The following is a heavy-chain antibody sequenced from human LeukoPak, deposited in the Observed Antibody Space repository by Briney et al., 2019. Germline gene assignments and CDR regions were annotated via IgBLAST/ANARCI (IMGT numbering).Heavy chain of an antibody. CDR2: IYRGGDT. Sequence: GGSLRLSCAASGFTVSSNYINWVRQAPGQGLEWVSIIYRGGDTYYADSVKGRFTISRDNSKNTLYLQMNSLRAEDTAVYYCAKDHDPVYYYYYYGMDVWGQGTTVTVSS. CDR1: GFTVSSNY. J-gene: IGHJ6*02. V-gene: IGHV3-66*02. CDR3: AKDHDPVYYYYYYGMDV.